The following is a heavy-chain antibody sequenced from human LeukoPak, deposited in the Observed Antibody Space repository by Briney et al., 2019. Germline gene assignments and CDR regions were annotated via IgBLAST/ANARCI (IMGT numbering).Heavy chain of an antibody. CDR2: IKQDGSKK. J-gene: IGHJ2*01. CDR3: AKEVLDYEIPYWYFDL. CDR1: GFPFSSYW. V-gene: IGHV3-7*03. D-gene: IGHD4-17*01. Sequence: PGGSLRLSCVASGFPFSSYWMTWVRQAPGKGLEWVANIKQDGSKKSYVDSVKGRFTISRDNAKNSLYLQINSLRAGDTAVYYCAKEVLDYEIPYWYFDLWGRGTLVTVSS.